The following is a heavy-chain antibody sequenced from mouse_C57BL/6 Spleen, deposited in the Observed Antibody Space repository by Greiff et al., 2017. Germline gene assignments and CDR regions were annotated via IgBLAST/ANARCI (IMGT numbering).Heavy chain of an antibody. CDR1: GYTFTSYD. D-gene: IGHD1-1*01. Sequence: VQLQQSGPELVKPGASVKLSCKASGYTFTSYDINWVKQRPGQGLEWIGWIYPRDGSTKYNEKFKGKATFTVDTSSSTASMELHSLTSKDSAVYFCARTITTVVATNFDYWGQGTTLTVSS. V-gene: IGHV1-85*01. J-gene: IGHJ2*01. CDR3: ARTITTVVATNFDY. CDR2: IYPRDGST.